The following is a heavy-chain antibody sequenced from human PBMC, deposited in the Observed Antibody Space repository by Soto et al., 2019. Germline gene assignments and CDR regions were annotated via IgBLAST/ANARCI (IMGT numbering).Heavy chain of an antibody. CDR2: INSDGSST. Sequence: GGSLRLSCAASGFTFSTHAMSWVRQATGKGLEWVSAINSDGSSTYYADSVKGRFTISRDNAKNTLYLQMNSLRAEDTAVYYCARDFGYWGQGNMVTVSS. J-gene: IGHJ4*02. V-gene: IGHV3-23*01. CDR1: GFTFSTHA. CDR3: ARDFGY.